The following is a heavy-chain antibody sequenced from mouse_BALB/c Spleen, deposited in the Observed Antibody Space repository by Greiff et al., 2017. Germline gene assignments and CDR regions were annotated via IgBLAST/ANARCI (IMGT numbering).Heavy chain of an antibody. V-gene: IGHV5-6-5*01. CDR3: ARALLTTAFAMDY. CDR2: ISSGGST. D-gene: IGHD1-2*01. CDR1: GFTFSSYA. J-gene: IGHJ4*01. Sequence: EVQLVESGGGLVKPGGSLKLSCAASGFTFSSYAMSWVRQTPEKRLEWVASISSGGSTYYPDSVKGRFTISRDNARNILYLQMSSLRSEDTAMYYCARALLTTAFAMDYWGQGTSVTVSS.